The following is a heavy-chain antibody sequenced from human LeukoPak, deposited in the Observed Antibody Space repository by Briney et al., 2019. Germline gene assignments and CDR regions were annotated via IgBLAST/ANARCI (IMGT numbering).Heavy chain of an antibody. D-gene: IGHD6-19*01. Sequence: AGGSLRLSCAASGFTFSSYSMNWVRQAPGKGLEWVSSITSGSSYIYYADSVKGRFTISRDNSKNTLYLQMNSLRAEDTAVYYCAKSHNFKKQWLDYYFDYWGQGTLVTVSS. CDR2: ITSGSSYI. J-gene: IGHJ4*02. CDR3: AKSHNFKKQWLDYYFDY. CDR1: GFTFSSYS. V-gene: IGHV3-21*01.